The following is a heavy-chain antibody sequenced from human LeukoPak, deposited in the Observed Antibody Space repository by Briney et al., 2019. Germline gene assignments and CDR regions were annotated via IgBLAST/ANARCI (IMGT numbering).Heavy chain of an antibody. CDR3: ARRTIFGVIMGAKFDY. V-gene: IGHV4-61*02. CDR2: IYTTGSTTGST. CDR1: GGSVSSGSYY. J-gene: IGHJ4*02. Sequence: PSETLSLTCTVSGGSVSSGSYYWNWIRQPAGKGLEWIGRIYTTGSTTGSTTYNPSLKSRVTMSIDTSRTHFSLELSSVTAADTAVYYCARRTIFGVIMGAKFDYWGQGTLVTVSS. D-gene: IGHD3-3*01.